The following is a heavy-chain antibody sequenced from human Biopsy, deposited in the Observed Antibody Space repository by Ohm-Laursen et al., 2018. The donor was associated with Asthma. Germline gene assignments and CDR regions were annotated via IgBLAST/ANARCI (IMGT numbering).Heavy chain of an antibody. CDR3: AVYSSGGFDY. CDR1: YGSITSGGYY. V-gene: IGHV4-31*02. Sequence: TLSLTWTVSYGSITSGGYYWTWIRQHPGKGLEWIGFIYYSGSTYYNPSLKSRITISVDASKNQFSLKLNSVTAADTAIYYCAVYSSGGFDYWGQGSLVTVSS. D-gene: IGHD6-6*01. J-gene: IGHJ4*02. CDR2: IYYSGST.